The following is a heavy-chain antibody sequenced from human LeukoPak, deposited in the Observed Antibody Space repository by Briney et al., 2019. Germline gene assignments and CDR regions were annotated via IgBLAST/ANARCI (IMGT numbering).Heavy chain of an antibody. V-gene: IGHV1-2*02. D-gene: IGHD3-3*01. Sequence: ASVKVSCKASGYTFTGYYIHWVRQAPGQGLEWMGWINPNSGGTNYAQKLQGRVTMTTDTSTSTAYMELRSLRSDDTAVYYCARDLLRFLEWSNNWFDPWGQGTLVTVSS. CDR2: INPNSGGT. CDR3: ARDLLRFLEWSNNWFDP. J-gene: IGHJ5*02. CDR1: GYTFTGYY.